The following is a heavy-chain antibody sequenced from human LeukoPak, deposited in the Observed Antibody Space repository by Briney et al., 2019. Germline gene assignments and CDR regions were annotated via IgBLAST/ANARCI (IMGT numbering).Heavy chain of an antibody. CDR3: ARDLYSSRTNDAFVL. V-gene: IGHV4-34*01. J-gene: IGHJ3*01. D-gene: IGHD6-13*01. CDR2: INHSGST. Sequence: SETLSLTCAVYGGSFSGYYWSWIRQPPGKGLEWIGEINHSGSTNYNPSLKSRVTISVDTSKNQFSLRLSSVTAADTAVYYCARDLYSSRTNDAFVLWGQGTMLTISS. CDR1: GGSFSGYY.